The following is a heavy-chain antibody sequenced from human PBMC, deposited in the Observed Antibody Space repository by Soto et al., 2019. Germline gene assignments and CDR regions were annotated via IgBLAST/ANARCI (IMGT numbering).Heavy chain of an antibody. V-gene: IGHV3-7*03. Sequence: EGQLVESGGGLVQPGGSLRLSCAASGFTFSTYWMDWVRQAPGRGLEWLANINQDGSEKYYVDSVKGRFTISRDNARNSVYLQMNGLRAEDTAVYYCARSLDYWGQGTLVTVSS. CDR1: GFTFSTYW. CDR2: INQDGSEK. CDR3: ARSLDY. J-gene: IGHJ4*02.